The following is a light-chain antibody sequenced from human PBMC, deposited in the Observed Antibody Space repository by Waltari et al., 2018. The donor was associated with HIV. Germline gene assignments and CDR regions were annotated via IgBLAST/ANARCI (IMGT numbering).Light chain of an antibody. CDR2: GAS. CDR3: QQTLSPPRT. V-gene: IGKV1-39*01. J-gene: IGKJ3*01. CDR1: QNVINY. Sequence: EINMTQSPSSLSASVGDRVTISCRTSQNVINYLNWYHQRPGKAPTLLIFGASTVQDGISSRFRGSGSGTDFTLSIAGLQLEDIGTSYCQQTLSPPRTFGPGT.